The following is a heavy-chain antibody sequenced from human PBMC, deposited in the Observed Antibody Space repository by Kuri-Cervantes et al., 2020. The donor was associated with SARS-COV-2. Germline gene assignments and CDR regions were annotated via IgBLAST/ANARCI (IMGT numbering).Heavy chain of an antibody. CDR2: IYPGDSDT. CDR3: ASTIGRYSSSWYAFDI. D-gene: IGHD6-13*01. V-gene: IGHV5-51*01. CDR1: GYSFTSYW. Sequence: GGSLRLSCKGSGYSFTSYWIGWVRQMPGKGLEWMGIIYPGDSDTRYSPSFQGQVTISADKSISTAYLQWSSLKAPDTAMYYCASTIGRYSSSWYAFDIWGQGTMVTVSS. J-gene: IGHJ3*02.